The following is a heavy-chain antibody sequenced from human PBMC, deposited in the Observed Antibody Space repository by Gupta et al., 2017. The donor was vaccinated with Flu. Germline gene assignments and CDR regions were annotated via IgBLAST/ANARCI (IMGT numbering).Heavy chain of an antibody. CDR3: ARGAAYCSNGVCSWGYYFEH. J-gene: IGHJ4*02. CDR1: GSQYTFNKYA. V-gene: IGHV1-3*01. D-gene: IGHD2-8*01. CDR2: INSVNGNT. Sequence: QVQLVQSGAAVKKPGASVQVSCKASGSQYTFNKYAMPWVRQAPGQRLEWMGWINSVNGNTKYSQKFQGRVTITSDTSASTAYMELSSLRFEDTAVYCCARGAAYCSNGVCSWGYYFEHWGQGALVTVSS.